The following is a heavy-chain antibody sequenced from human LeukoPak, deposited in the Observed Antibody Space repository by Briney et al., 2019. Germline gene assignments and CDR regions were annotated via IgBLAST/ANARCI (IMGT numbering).Heavy chain of an antibody. CDR3: ARGGMDTAMVANFDY. D-gene: IGHD5-18*01. V-gene: IGHV3-9*01. Sequence: PGRSLRLSCAGSGFILNNYAMHWVRQPPGKGLEWVSGISWNSGSIDYADSVKGRFTISRDNAKNSLYLQMNSLRAEDTAVYYCARGGMDTAMVANFDYWGQGTLVTVSS. J-gene: IGHJ4*02. CDR2: ISWNSGSI. CDR1: GFILNNYA.